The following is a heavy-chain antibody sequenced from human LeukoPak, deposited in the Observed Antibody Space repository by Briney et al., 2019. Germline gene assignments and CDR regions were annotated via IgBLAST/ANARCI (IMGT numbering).Heavy chain of an antibody. Sequence: GGSLRLSCAASGFTFSSYGMHWVRQAPGKGLEWVAVISYDGSDKYSADSVKGRFTISRDNSKNTLYLQMNSLRAEDTAVYYCARETSSGYLHYWGQGTLVTVSS. CDR3: ARETSSGYLHY. D-gene: IGHD3-22*01. CDR1: GFTFSSYG. CDR2: ISYDGSDK. V-gene: IGHV3-30*03. J-gene: IGHJ4*02.